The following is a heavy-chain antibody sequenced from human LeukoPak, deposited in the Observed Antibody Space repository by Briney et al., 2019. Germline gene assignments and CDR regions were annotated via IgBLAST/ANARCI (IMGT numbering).Heavy chain of an antibody. V-gene: IGHV4-39*07. D-gene: IGHD1-26*01. CDR3: ARVGATGWYFDL. J-gene: IGHJ2*01. CDR2: IYYSGST. CDR1: GGSISSSSYY. Sequence: PSETLSLTCTVSGGSISSSSYYWGWIRQPPGKGLEWIGSIYYSGSTYYNPSLKSRVTISVDTSKNQFSLKLSSVTAADTAVYYCARVGATGWYFDLWGRGTLVTVSS.